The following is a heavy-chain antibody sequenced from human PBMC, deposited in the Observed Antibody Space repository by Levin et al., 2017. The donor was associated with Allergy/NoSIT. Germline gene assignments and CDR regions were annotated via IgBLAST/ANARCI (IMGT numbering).Heavy chain of an antibody. Sequence: ESGPTLVKPTQTLTLTCTFSGFSLSTSGVGVGWIRQPPGKALEWLALIYWDDDKRYSPSLKSRLTITKDTSKNQVVLTMTNMDPVDTATYYCAHLVVPAAMHYYDYGMDGWGQGTTVTVSS. CDR1: GFSLSTSGVG. CDR2: IYWDDDK. V-gene: IGHV2-5*02. D-gene: IGHD2-2*01. CDR3: AHLVVPAAMHYYDYGMDG. J-gene: IGHJ6*02.